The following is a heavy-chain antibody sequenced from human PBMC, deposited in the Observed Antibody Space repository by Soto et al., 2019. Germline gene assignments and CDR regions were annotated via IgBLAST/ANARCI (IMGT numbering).Heavy chain of an antibody. Sequence: EVQLMESGGGLVQPGGSLRPSGAASGSSLRAYGMNWFRQAPGKGLEWVAIIKQDGSDRYYVDSVKGRFTISRDNAKNSLYLQMSSLRVEDTALYYCARGRGWLHDYWGQGTLVTVSS. CDR1: GSSLRAYG. V-gene: IGHV3-7*01. CDR3: ARGRGWLHDY. CDR2: IKQDGSDR. J-gene: IGHJ4*02. D-gene: IGHD6-19*01.